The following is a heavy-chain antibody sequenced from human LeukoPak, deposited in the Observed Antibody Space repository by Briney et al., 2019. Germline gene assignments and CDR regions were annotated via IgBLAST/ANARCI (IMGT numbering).Heavy chain of an antibody. CDR1: GGTFSSYA. J-gene: IGHJ4*02. D-gene: IGHD6-13*01. Sequence: SVKVSCKASGGTFSSYAISWVRQAPGQGLEWMGRIIPIFGTANYAQKFQGRVTITTDESTSTAYMEPSSLRSEDTAVYYCAIILRQQLVQSDYWGQGTLVTVSS. V-gene: IGHV1-69*05. CDR3: AIILRQQLVQSDY. CDR2: IIPIFGTA.